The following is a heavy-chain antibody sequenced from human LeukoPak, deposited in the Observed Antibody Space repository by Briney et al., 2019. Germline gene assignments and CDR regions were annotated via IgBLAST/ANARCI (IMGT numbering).Heavy chain of an antibody. CDR3: ARDWYDY. CDR2: IGGSGSYT. D-gene: IGHD6-13*01. CDR1: GFTFSTYA. Sequence: PGGSLRLSCAASGFTFSTYAMIWVRQAPGKGLEWVSVIGGSGSYTYYADSVKGRFTISRDNSKDTLYLQMKSLRAEDTAVYYCARDWYDYWGQGTLVTVSS. J-gene: IGHJ4*02. V-gene: IGHV3-23*01.